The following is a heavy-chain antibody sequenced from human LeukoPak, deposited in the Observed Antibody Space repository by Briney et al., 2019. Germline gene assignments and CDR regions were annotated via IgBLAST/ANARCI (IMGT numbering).Heavy chain of an antibody. Sequence: SETLSLTCTVSVGSNSSYYWSWIRQPPGKGLEWIGYISYSGSTDYNPSLKSRVTLSLDTSKNQFSLNLRSVTAADTAVYYCARHFSGAAAPLPFDYWGQGTLVTVSS. CDR3: ARHFSGAAAPLPFDY. J-gene: IGHJ4*02. CDR1: VGSNSSYY. V-gene: IGHV4-59*08. D-gene: IGHD6-13*01. CDR2: ISYSGST.